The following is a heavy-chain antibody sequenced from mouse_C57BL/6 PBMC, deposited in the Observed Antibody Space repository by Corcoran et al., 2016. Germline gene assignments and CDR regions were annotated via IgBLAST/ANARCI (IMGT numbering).Heavy chain of an antibody. Sequence: EVQLQQSGPELVKPGASVKISCKASGYTFTDYYMNWVKQSHGKSLEWIGDINPNNGGTSYNQKFKGKATLTVDKSSSTAYMELRSLTSEDSAVYYCARLSPSYFYFDYWGQGTTLTVSS. V-gene: IGHV1-26*01. D-gene: IGHD1-1*01. CDR2: INPNNGGT. J-gene: IGHJ2*01. CDR3: ARLSPSYFYFDY. CDR1: GYTFTDYY.